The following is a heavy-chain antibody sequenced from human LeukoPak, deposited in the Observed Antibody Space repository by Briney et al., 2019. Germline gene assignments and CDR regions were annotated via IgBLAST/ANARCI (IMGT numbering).Heavy chain of an antibody. D-gene: IGHD6-13*01. CDR1: GFTFGGYA. J-gene: IGHJ6*02. Sequence: GGSLRLSCIASGFTFGGYAMTWVRQAPGKGLEWVSSISGGSEDSYYADSVKGRFTISRDNSRSTLYLQMNSLRADDTAVYYCGRTIAQYSNSWLYYFYGLDVWGQGTTVTVSS. CDR2: ISGGSEDS. V-gene: IGHV3-23*01. CDR3: GRTIAQYSNSWLYYFYGLDV.